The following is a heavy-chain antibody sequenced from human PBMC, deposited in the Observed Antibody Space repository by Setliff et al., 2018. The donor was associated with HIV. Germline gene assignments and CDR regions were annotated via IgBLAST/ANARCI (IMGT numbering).Heavy chain of an antibody. D-gene: IGHD6-19*01. Sequence: PSETLSLTCSVSGGSISSRSPYYWGWIRQPPGKGLEWIGSLHYSDNTYYKPSLKNRVTISVDTSKNQFSLKLTSVTAADTAVYYCAREVGHRSGYYRGSFDYWGQGTLVTVSS. CDR2: LHYSDNT. CDR1: GGSISSRSPYY. V-gene: IGHV4-39*07. CDR3: AREVGHRSGYYRGSFDY. J-gene: IGHJ4*02.